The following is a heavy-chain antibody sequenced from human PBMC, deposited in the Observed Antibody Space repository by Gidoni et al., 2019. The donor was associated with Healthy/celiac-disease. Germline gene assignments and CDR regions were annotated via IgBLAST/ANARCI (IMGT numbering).Heavy chain of an antibody. Sequence: EVQLLESGGGLVQPGGSLRLSCAASRFTFSNYAMSWVRQAPGGGLEWVSTIIPNGGNTYYAHSVKGRFSISRDNSKNTLYLQMHSLRAEDTAVYYCAKVAGFREVLRRYFDYWGQGTLVTVSS. CDR3: AKVAGFREVLRRYFDY. V-gene: IGHV3-23*01. J-gene: IGHJ4*02. CDR1: RFTFSNYA. CDR2: IIPNGGNT. D-gene: IGHD3-3*01.